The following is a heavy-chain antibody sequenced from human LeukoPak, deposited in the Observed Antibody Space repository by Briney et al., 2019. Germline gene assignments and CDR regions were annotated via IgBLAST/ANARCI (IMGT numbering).Heavy chain of an antibody. Sequence: AGGSLRLSCAASGFTFSNYAMSWVRQAPGKGLGWVAVISYDGSNEYYEDSVKGRFTISRDSSRTTLYLQMISLRAEDTAVYYCARGPQYSGRIDYWGQGTLVTVSS. J-gene: IGHJ4*02. CDR1: GFTFSNYA. V-gene: IGHV3-30-3*01. D-gene: IGHD1-26*01. CDR3: ARGPQYSGRIDY. CDR2: ISYDGSNE.